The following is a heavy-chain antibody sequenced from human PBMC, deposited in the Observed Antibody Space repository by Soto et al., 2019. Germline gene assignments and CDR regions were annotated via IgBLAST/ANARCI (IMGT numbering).Heavy chain of an antibody. V-gene: IGHV1-8*01. J-gene: IGHJ6*02. D-gene: IGHD3-10*01. CDR1: GYAFTSYD. CDR2: MNPNSGNT. CDR3: ARGWNVLLWFGESRAGMDV. Sequence: ASLKGYWKASGYAFTSYDINWVRKATRQGLEWMGWMNPNSGNTGYAQKFQGRVTMTRNTSISTAYMELSSLRSEDTAVYYCARGWNVLLWFGESRAGMDVWGQGTTVTVSS.